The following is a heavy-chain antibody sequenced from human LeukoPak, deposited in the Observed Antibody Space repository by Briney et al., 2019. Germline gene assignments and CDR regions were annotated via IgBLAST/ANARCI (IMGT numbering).Heavy chain of an antibody. D-gene: IGHD2-2*01. CDR2: ISGGSTTI. V-gene: IGHV3-48*01. Sequence: GGSLRLSRAASGFIFRSYSMNWVRQAPGKGLEWVSYISGGSTTIYYADSVKGRFTISRDNAKNSLYLQMNSLRTEDTAVYYCAKFNRQYCSSISCYGGFDYWGQGTLVTVSS. J-gene: IGHJ4*02. CDR1: GFIFRSYS. CDR3: AKFNRQYCSSISCYGGFDY.